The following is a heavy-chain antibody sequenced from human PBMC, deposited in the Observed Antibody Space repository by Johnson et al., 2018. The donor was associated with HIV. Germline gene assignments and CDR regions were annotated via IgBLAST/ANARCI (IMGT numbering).Heavy chain of an antibody. CDR1: GFTFSSYG. CDR3: VKDGAHSGSHHDAFDV. J-gene: IGHJ3*01. D-gene: IGHD1-26*01. Sequence: QVQLVESGGGVVQPGRSLRLSCAASGFTFSSYGMHWVRQAPGKGLEWVAVISYDGSNKYYADSVKGRFTISRDNAKNSLYLQMNSLRAEDTGLYYCVKDGAHSGSHHDAFDVWGRGTVVTVSS. CDR2: ISYDGSNK. V-gene: IGHV3-30*18.